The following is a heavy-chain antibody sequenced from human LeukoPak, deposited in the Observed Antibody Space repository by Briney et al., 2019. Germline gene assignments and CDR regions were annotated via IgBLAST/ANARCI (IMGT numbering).Heavy chain of an antibody. Sequence: KPSETLSLTCSVSGYSISSGYYWGWIRQPPGKGLEWIGSIDHSGSTYYNPSLKSRVTISVVTSKNQFSLKLSSVTAADTAVYYCARDRGYYDSSGYYSYFDYWGQGTLVTVSS. CDR1: GYSISSGYY. D-gene: IGHD3-22*01. CDR3: ARDRGYYDSSGYYSYFDY. J-gene: IGHJ4*02. CDR2: IDHSGST. V-gene: IGHV4-38-2*02.